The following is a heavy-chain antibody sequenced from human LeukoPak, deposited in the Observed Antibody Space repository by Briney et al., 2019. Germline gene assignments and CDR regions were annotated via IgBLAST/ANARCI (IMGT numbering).Heavy chain of an antibody. V-gene: IGHV1-18*01. CDR2: ISGSNGNT. D-gene: IGHD1-26*01. J-gene: IGHJ4*02. CDR3: ARSGRGTYYYFDL. CDR1: SYTFTRYG. Sequence: GASVKVSCKASSYTFTRYGISWVRQAPGQGLEWMGWISGSNGNTNYAQKFQGRVSMTADTSTSKAYMELRSLRSDDTAVYYCARSGRGTYYYFDLWGQGTLVTVSS.